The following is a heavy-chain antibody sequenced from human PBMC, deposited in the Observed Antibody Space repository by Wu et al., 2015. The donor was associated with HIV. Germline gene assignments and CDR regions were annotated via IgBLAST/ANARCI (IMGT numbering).Heavy chain of an antibody. J-gene: IGHJ4*02. D-gene: IGHD2-2*01. Sequence: QVQLVQSGAEVKKPGASVKVSCKASGYTFSDYYIHWVRQAPGQGLEWMGWINPNSGGTSLAQKFQGRVTVTRDTSISTAYMELRSLRSDDTALYYCARLGPPCSTDTCYYHFDYWGQGTLVTVSS. V-gene: IGHV1-2*02. CDR3: ARLGPPCSTDTCYYHFDY. CDR1: GYTFSDYY. CDR2: INPNSGGT.